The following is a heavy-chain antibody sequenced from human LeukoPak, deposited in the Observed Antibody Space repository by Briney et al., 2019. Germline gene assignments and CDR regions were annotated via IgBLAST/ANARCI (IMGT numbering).Heavy chain of an antibody. J-gene: IGHJ3*02. CDR1: GFTFSSYW. D-gene: IGHD2-2*01. Sequence: GGSLRLSCAASGFTFSSYWMSWVRQAPGKGLEWVSAISGSGGSTYYADSVKGRFTISRDNSKNTLYLQMNSLRAEDTAVYYCAKGGIVVVPAPLAAAFDIWGQGTMVTVSS. CDR3: AKGGIVVVPAPLAAAFDI. CDR2: ISGSGGST. V-gene: IGHV3-23*01.